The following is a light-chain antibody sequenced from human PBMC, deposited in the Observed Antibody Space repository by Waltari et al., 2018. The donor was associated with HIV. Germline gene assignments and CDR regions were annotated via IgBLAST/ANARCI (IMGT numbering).Light chain of an antibody. CDR3: QQSYSTPRT. CDR1: QNITSY. V-gene: IGKV1-39*01. J-gene: IGKJ1*01. Sequence: DIQMTQSPSSLSASVGDRVTITCRASQNITSYLNWYQQKPGKAPKLPIYATSTLQSGVPSRFSASGSGTDFTLTISSLQPEDFATYYCQQSYSTPRTFGQGTKVEIK. CDR2: ATS.